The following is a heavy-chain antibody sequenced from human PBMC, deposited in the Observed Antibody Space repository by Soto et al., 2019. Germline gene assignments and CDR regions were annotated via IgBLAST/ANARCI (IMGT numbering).Heavy chain of an antibody. CDR1: GGSISSGDYY. J-gene: IGHJ4*02. CDR3: ASHYYDSSASYRADDY. V-gene: IGHV4-30-4*01. Sequence: SETLSLTCTVSGGSISSGDYYWSWIRQPPGKGLEWIGYIYYSGSTYYNPSLKSRVTISVDTSKNQFSLKLSSVTAADTAVYYCASHYYDSSASYRADDYWGQGTLVTVSS. D-gene: IGHD3-22*01. CDR2: IYYSGST.